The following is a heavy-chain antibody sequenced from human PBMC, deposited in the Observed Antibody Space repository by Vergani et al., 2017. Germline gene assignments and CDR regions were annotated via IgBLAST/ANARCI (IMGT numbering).Heavy chain of an antibody. Sequence: QVQLQESGPGLVKPSQTLSLTCSVSGGSISSGYYYWNWIRQHPGKGLEWIGYIYSTGSTHHNPSLRRRINMSVDKSPNKFSLKLNSVTAADTAMYYCARMGGYDEGDAFRIGYFDSWGPGILVTVSS. J-gene: IGHJ4*02. CDR1: GGSISSGYYY. CDR3: ARMGGYDEGDAFRIGYFDS. D-gene: IGHD3-22*01. V-gene: IGHV4-31*03. CDR2: IYSTGST.